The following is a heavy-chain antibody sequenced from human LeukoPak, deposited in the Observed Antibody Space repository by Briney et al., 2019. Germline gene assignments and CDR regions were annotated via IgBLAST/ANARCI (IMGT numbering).Heavy chain of an antibody. Sequence: PSETLSLTCVVYGGSFSAFYWSWLRQPPGMGLEWIGEINHSASTNYNPSLKSRVTISADTSKNQFSLKVSPVTAADTAMYYCARGRGIYSSSWSWFDPWGQGTLVTVSS. D-gene: IGHD6-13*01. CDR1: GGSFSAFY. V-gene: IGHV4-34*01. CDR3: ARGRGIYSSSWSWFDP. J-gene: IGHJ5*02. CDR2: INHSAST.